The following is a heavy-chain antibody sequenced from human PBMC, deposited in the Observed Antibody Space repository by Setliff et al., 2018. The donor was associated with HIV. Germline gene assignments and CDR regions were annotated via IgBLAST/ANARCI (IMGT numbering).Heavy chain of an antibody. V-gene: IGHV4-39*01. J-gene: IGHJ4*02. CDR1: GGSISNSRYY. CDR3: ASRRGIEFYFDI. D-gene: IGHD3-10*01. CDR2: IYYSGST. Sequence: SETLSLTCTVSGGSISNSRYYWSWIRQPPGKGLEWIGSIYYSGSTYYNPSLKSRVTISVDTSKNQFSLNLTSVTAADTGVYYCASRRGIEFYFDIWGQGTPVTVSS.